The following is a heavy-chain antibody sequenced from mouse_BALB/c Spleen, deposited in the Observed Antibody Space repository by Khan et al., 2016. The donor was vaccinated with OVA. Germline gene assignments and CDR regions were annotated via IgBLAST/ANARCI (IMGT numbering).Heavy chain of an antibody. Sequence: EVKLLESGGGLVQPGGSLKLSCAASGFDFSRYWMSWVRQAPGKGLEWIGEINPDSNTINYTPSLKDKFIISRDNAKNTLYLQMSKVRSEDTALYYCARGGCYGYLDVWGAGTTVTVSS. J-gene: IGHJ1*01. CDR1: GFDFSRYW. CDR2: INPDSNTI. V-gene: IGHV4-1*02. D-gene: IGHD6-1*01. CDR3: ARGGCYGYLDV.